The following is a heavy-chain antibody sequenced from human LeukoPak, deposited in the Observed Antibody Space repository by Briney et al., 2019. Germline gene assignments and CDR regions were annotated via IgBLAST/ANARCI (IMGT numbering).Heavy chain of an antibody. V-gene: IGHV1-69*05. Sequence: ASVKVSCKASGGTFSSSAISWVRQAPGQGLEWMGGIIHIFGTANYAQTFQGRVTITTDESTSTAYMELSSLRSEDTAVYYCARGEGYFDYWGQGTLVTVSS. CDR3: ARGEGYFDY. CDR2: IIHIFGTA. CDR1: GGTFSSSA. J-gene: IGHJ4*02.